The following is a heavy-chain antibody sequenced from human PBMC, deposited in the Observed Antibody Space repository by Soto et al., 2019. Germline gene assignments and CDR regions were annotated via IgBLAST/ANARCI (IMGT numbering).Heavy chain of an antibody. D-gene: IGHD3-10*01. CDR3: ARTLRGRGVKYFDD. CDR2: TYYRSKWHY. J-gene: IGHJ4*02. CDR1: GDSVSNNSVA. V-gene: IGHV6-1*01. Sequence: SQTLSLTCAISGDSVSNNSVAWNWVRQSPSRGLEWLGRTYYRSKWHYDYAPSVRSRITINPDTSKNHFSLQLNSVSPEDAAVYYCARTLRGRGVKYFDDWGQGTLVTVSS.